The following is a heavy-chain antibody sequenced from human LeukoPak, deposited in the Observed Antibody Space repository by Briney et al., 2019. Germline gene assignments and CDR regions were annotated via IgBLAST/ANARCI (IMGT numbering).Heavy chain of an antibody. CDR2: IRPEGTTT. J-gene: IGHJ4*02. D-gene: IGHD3-9*01. CDR1: GFTFSTYW. Sequence: GGSLRLSCAASGFTFSTYWMHWVRQAPGKGLLWVSRIRPEGTTTAYADSVKGRFTISRDNAKNTLFLQMNSLSAEDTAVYYCARDLDWILFDYWGQGTLVTVSS. CDR3: ARDLDWILFDY. V-gene: IGHV3-74*03.